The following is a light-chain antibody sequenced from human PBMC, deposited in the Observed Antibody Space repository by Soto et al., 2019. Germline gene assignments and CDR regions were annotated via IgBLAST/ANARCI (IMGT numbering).Light chain of an antibody. Sequence: DIQMTQSPSTLSASVGDRVTITCRASQSVRSWLAWYQQKPGKAPKLLIYKASTLESGVPSRFSGSGSGTEFTLTISSLQPDDFATYYCQQYNNYLTFGPGTKVDIK. CDR2: KAS. CDR1: QSVRSW. V-gene: IGKV1-5*03. J-gene: IGKJ3*01. CDR3: QQYNNYLT.